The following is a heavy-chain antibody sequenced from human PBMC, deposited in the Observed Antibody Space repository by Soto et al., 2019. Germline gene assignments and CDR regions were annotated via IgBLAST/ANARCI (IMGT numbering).Heavy chain of an antibody. CDR3: ARYVSIAARPFERNYYYYGMDV. D-gene: IGHD6-6*01. CDR2: IYYSGST. CDR1: GGSISSSGYY. J-gene: IGHJ6*02. V-gene: IGHV4-31*03. Sequence: PSKTLSLTCTVSGGSISSSGYYWSWIRQHPGKGLEWIGYIYYSGSTYYNPSLKSRVTISVDTSKNQFSLKLSSVTAADTAVYYCARYVSIAARPFERNYYYYGMDVWGQGTTVTVS.